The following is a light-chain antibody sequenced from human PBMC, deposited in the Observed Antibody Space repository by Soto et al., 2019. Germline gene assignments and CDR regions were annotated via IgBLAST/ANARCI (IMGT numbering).Light chain of an antibody. Sequence: DIVMTQSPLSLPVTPGEPASISCRSSQSLLHSNGYNYLDWYLQKPGQSPQLLIYLGSRRASGVPDRFSGRESGTDFTLRISRVEAEDVGFYYCMQGLPTPPRTFGQGTKVEIK. CDR3: MQGLPTPPRT. J-gene: IGKJ1*01. V-gene: IGKV2-28*01. CDR2: LGS. CDR1: QSLLHSNGYNY.